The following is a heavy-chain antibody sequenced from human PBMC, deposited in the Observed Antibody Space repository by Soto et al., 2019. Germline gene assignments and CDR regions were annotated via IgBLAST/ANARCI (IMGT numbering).Heavy chain of an antibody. J-gene: IGHJ2*01. CDR1: GGSISSSSYY. Sequence: SETLSLTCTVSGGSISSSSYYWGWIRQPPGKGLEWIGSIYYSGSTYYNPSLKSRVTISVDTSKNQFSLQLNSVTPEDTAVYYCARSGYGRHGGASEKNGLKLSKTGHYWYFDLWGRGTLVTVSS. CDR2: IYYSGST. CDR3: ARSGYGRHGGASEKNGLKLSKTGHYWYFDL. V-gene: IGHV4-39*01. D-gene: IGHD6-25*01.